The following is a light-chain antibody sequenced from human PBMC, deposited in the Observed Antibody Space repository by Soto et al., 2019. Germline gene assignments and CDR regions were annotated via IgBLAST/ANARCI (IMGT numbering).Light chain of an antibody. J-gene: IGKJ1*01. V-gene: IGKV3-11*01. CDR3: QYYDESMWT. CDR1: QSVSSY. Sequence: EIVLTQSPATLSLSPGERATLSCRASQSVSSYLAWYQQKPGQAPRLLIYDASNRATGIPARFSGSGSGTDFTLTISSLEPEDFAVYYCQYYDESMWTFGQGTKVDIK. CDR2: DAS.